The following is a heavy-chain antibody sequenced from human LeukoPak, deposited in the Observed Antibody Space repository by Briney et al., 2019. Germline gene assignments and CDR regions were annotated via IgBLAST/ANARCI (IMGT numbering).Heavy chain of an antibody. V-gene: IGHV3-7*05. Sequence: GGSLRLSCAASGLTFNTYWMTWVRQAPGKGLEWVANINRDGSEKNYVASVRGRFTISRDNTKNSLYLQVNSLTVEDTAVYYCGRGPGYRSDYWGQGTLVTVSS. D-gene: IGHD5-12*01. CDR2: INRDGSEK. CDR1: GLTFNTYW. CDR3: GRGPGYRSDY. J-gene: IGHJ4*02.